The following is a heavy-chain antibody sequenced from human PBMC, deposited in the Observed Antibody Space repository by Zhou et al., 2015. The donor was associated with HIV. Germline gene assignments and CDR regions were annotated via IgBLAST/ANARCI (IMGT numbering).Heavy chain of an antibody. CDR1: GGTFSSYA. V-gene: IGHV1-69*01. Sequence: QVQLVQSGAEVKKPGSSVKVSCKASGGTFSSYAISWVRQAPGQGLEWMGGIIPIFGTANYAQKFQGRVTITADESTSTAYMELSSLRSEDTAVYYCARSRYYYDSSGYISPADYWGQGTLVTVSS. CDR3: ARSRYYYDSSGYISPADY. D-gene: IGHD3-22*01. J-gene: IGHJ4*02. CDR2: IIPIFGTA.